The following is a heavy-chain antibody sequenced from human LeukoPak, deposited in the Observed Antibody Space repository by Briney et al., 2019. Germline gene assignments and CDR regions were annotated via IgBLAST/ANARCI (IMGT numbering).Heavy chain of an antibody. CDR2: XWYDGSNK. V-gene: IGHV3-33*01. CDR1: GFTFSSYG. J-gene: IGHJ4*02. D-gene: IGHD6-19*01. Sequence: GSLRLSCAASGFTFSSYGMHWVRQAPGKGLXXXXXXWYDGSNKYYADSVKGRFTISRDNSKNTLYLQMNSLRAEDTAVYYCARGLNRGIAVAGLGYWGQGTLVTVSS. CDR3: ARGLNRGIAVAGLGY.